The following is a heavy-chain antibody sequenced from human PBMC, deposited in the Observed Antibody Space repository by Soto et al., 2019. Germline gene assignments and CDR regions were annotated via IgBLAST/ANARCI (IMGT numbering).Heavy chain of an antibody. CDR1: GGTFSSYA. CDR3: ALSRSLGYCGSTSCPPHIAALDY. Sequence: SVKVSCKASGGTFSSYAISCVRQAPGQGLEWMGGIIPIFGTANYAQKFQGRVTITADKSTSTAYMELSSLRSEDTAVYYCALSRSLGYCGSTSCPPHIAALDYWGQGTLVTVSS. D-gene: IGHD2-2*01. CDR2: IIPIFGTA. V-gene: IGHV1-69*06. J-gene: IGHJ4*02.